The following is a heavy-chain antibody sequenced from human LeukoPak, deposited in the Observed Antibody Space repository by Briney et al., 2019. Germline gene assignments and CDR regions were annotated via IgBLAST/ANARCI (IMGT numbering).Heavy chain of an antibody. CDR3: AKDREYSLAYFDY. CDR1: GFTFSSYW. CDR2: INSDGSST. V-gene: IGHV3-74*01. J-gene: IGHJ4*02. Sequence: QPGGSLRLSCAASGFTFSSYWMHWVRQGPGKGLVWVSRINSDGSSTSYADSVKGRFTISRDNAKNSLYLQMNSLRAEDTALYYCAKDREYSLAYFDYWGQGTLVTVSS. D-gene: IGHD5-18*01.